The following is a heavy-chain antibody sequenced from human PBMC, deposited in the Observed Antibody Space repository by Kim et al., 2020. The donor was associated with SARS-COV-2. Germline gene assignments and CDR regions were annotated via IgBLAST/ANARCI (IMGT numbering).Heavy chain of an antibody. CDR3: SRARAVTVPPPIAF. V-gene: IGHV1-69*04. J-gene: IGHJ4*02. D-gene: IGHD2-2*01. CDR1: GGTFSSYD. CDR2: IIPLLDTA. Sequence: SVKVSCKTSGGTFSSYDIHWVRQAPGQGLEWMGRIIPLLDTANYAQKFQGRVTIIADKSTSTAYMELSSLRSEDTAVYYCSRARAVTVPPPIAFWGQGT.